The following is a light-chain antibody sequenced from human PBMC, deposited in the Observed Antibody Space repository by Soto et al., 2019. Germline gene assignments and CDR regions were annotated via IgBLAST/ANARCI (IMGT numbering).Light chain of an antibody. V-gene: IGLV2-14*03. CDR2: GVS. Sequence: QSALTQPASVSGSPGQSITISCTGTSSDVGGYNYVSWYQQHPGNAPKLVIYGVSGRPSGVSNRFSGSKSGNTASLTISGLQAEDEADYYCSSYTSSSTNYVFGTGTKLTVL. CDR1: SSDVGGYNY. J-gene: IGLJ1*01. CDR3: SSYTSSSTNYV.